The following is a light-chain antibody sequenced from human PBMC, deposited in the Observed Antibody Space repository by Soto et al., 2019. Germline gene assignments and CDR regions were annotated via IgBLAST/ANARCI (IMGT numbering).Light chain of an antibody. Sequence: QSALTQPASVSGYPGQSITISCTGTSSDVGSYNYVSWYQQHPGKAPKLIIFEVNNRPSGVSNRFSGSKSGNTASLTISGLQPEDEADYYCNSYTSSSTWVFGGGTKLTVL. CDR3: NSYTSSSTWV. V-gene: IGLV2-14*01. J-gene: IGLJ3*02. CDR2: EVN. CDR1: SSDVGSYNY.